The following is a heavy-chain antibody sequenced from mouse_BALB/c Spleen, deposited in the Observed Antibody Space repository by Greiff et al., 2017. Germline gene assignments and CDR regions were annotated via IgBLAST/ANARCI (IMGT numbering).Heavy chain of an antibody. Sequence: EVQLVESGGGLVKPGGSLKLSCAASGFTFSSYAMSWVRQTPAKRLEWVASISSGCSTYYPDSVKGRFTISRDNARNILYLQMSSLRSEDTAMYYCANYGSSSGSHFDYWGQGTTLTVSS. V-gene: IGHV5-6-5*01. J-gene: IGHJ2*01. CDR1: GFTFSSYA. CDR2: ISSGCST. CDR3: ANYGSSSGSHFDY. D-gene: IGHD1-1*01.